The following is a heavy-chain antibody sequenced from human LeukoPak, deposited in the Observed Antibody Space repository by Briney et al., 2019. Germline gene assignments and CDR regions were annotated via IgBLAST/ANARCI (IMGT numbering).Heavy chain of an antibody. J-gene: IGHJ5*02. CDR1: GFTFSDYY. V-gene: IGHV3-11*04. Sequence: PGGSLRLSCAASGFTFSDYYMSWIRQVPGKGLEWVSYISSSGSTIYYADSVKGRFTISRDNAKNSLYLQMNSLRAEDTAVYYCARVGGYCSSTSCWGENWFDPWGQGTLVTVSS. CDR3: ARVGGYCSSTSCWGENWFDP. D-gene: IGHD2-2*01. CDR2: ISSSGSTI.